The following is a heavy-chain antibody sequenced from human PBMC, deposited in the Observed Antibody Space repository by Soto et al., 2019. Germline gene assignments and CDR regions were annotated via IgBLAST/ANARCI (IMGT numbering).Heavy chain of an antibody. D-gene: IGHD3-3*01. J-gene: IGHJ3*02. CDR3: ASLSQYDFWSGPIRGGAFDI. V-gene: IGHV3-66*01. Sequence: EVQLVESGGGLVQPGGSLRLSCAASGFTVSSNYMSWVRQAPGKGLEWVSVIYSGGSTYYADSVKGRFTISRDNSKNTRYFQMNSLRAEDTAVYYCASLSQYDFWSGPIRGGAFDIWGQGTMVTVSS. CDR2: IYSGGST. CDR1: GFTVSSNY.